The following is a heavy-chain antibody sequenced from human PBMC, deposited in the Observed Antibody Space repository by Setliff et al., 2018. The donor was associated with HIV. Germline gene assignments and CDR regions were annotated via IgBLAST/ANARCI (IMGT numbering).Heavy chain of an antibody. CDR3: ARLTTASLDV. D-gene: IGHD1-1*01. CDR1: GFTISHHW. V-gene: IGHV3-7*01. J-gene: IGHJ6*04. CDR2: IKQDGTEN. Sequence: SLRLSCAASGFTISHHWMTWVRQAPGKGLEWVANIKQDGTENYYVDSVKGRFTISRDNSKNTLYLQMNSLRAEDTAVYYCARLTTASLDVWGKGTTVTVSS.